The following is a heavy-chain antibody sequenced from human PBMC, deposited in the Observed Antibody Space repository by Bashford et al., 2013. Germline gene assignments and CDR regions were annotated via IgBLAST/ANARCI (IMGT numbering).Heavy chain of an antibody. J-gene: IGHJ6*02. CDR3: ARHDWGDYYYGMDL. V-gene: IGHV4-39*01. D-gene: IGHD3-9*01. Sequence: SETLSLTCTVSGGSISSSSYYWGWIRQPPGKGLEWIGSIYYSGSTYYNPSLKSRVTISVDTSKNQFSLKLSSVTAADTAVYYCARHDWGDYYYGMDLWGQGTTVTVSS. CDR2: IYYSGST. CDR1: GGSISSSSYY.